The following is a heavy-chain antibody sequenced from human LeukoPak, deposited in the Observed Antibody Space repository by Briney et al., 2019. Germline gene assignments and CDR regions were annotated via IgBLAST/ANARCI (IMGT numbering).Heavy chain of an antibody. V-gene: IGHV5-51*01. CDR1: GYSFTSYW. CDR3: AIGPEYSSSSEWYYFDY. CDR2: IYPGDSGT. D-gene: IGHD6-6*01. J-gene: IGHJ4*02. Sequence: KSGESLKISCKGSGYSFTSYWIGWVRQMPGKGLEWMGIIYPGDSGTRYSPSFQGQVTISADKSISTAYLQWSSLKASDTAMYYCAIGPEYSSSSEWYYFDYWGQGTLVTVSS.